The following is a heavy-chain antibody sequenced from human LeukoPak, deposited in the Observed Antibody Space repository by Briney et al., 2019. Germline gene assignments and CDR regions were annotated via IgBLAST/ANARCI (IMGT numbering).Heavy chain of an antibody. CDR3: AREWYCSSTSCHYYFEY. J-gene: IGHJ4*02. V-gene: IGHV4-38-2*02. CDR2: MHHSGKV. D-gene: IGHD2-2*01. Sequence: PSETLSLTCAVSGYSISSGYYWGWIRQPPGKGLEWIGSMHHSGKVYYNPSLRSRVTISLDTSKNQLSVNLISVTAADTAVHYCAREWYCSSTSCHYYFEYWGQGTLVTVSS. CDR1: GYSISSGYY.